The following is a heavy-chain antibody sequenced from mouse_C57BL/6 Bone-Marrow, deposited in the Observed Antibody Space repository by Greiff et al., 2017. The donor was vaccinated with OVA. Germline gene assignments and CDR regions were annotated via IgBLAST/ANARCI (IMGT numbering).Heavy chain of an antibody. CDR1: GYTFTGYW. V-gene: IGHV1-9*01. D-gene: IGHD2-4*01. Sequence: VQLQQSGAELMKPGASVKLSCKATGYTFTGYWIEWVKQRPGHGLEWIGEILPGSGSTNYNEKFKGKATFTADTSSNTAYMQLSSLTTEDSAIYSGARRTGYYDYDGYFDYWGQGTTLTVSS. J-gene: IGHJ2*01. CDR2: ILPGSGST. CDR3: ARRTGYYDYDGYFDY.